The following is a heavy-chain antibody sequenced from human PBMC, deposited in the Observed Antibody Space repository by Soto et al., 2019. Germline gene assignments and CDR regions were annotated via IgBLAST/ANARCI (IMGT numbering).Heavy chain of an antibody. D-gene: IGHD3-9*01. Sequence: SETLSLTCTVSGGSISSSSYYWGWIRQPPGKGLEWIGSIYYSGSTYYNPSLKSRVTISVDTSKNQFSLKLSSVTAADTAVYYCARQKLRYFELYQGFDYWGQGTLVTVSS. CDR1: GGSISSSSYY. CDR3: ARQKLRYFELYQGFDY. CDR2: IYYSGST. V-gene: IGHV4-39*01. J-gene: IGHJ4*02.